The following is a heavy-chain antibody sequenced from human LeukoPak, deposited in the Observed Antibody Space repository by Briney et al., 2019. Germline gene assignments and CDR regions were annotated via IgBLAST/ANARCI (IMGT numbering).Heavy chain of an antibody. Sequence: SETLSLTCAVYGGSFSGYYWSWIRQPPGKGLEWIGSIYYSGSTYYNPSLKSRVTISVDTSKNQFSLKLSSVTAADTAVYYCARVNRSGSYPYPNWFDPWGQGTLVTVSS. CDR3: ARVNRSGSYPYPNWFDP. CDR2: IYYSGST. CDR1: GGSFSGYY. V-gene: IGHV4-34*01. D-gene: IGHD3-10*01. J-gene: IGHJ5*02.